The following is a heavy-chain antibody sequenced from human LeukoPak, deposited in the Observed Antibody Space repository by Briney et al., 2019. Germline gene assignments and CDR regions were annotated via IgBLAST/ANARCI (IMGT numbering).Heavy chain of an antibody. CDR2: IYYSGST. CDR1: GGSISRYY. V-gene: IGHV4-39*07. D-gene: IGHD3-22*01. J-gene: IGHJ3*02. CDR3: ARDRLLMYDSGGYYLSDAFDI. Sequence: SETLSLTCTVSGGSISRYYWGWIRQPPGKGLEWIGSIYYSGSTYYNPSLKSRVTISVDTSKNQFSLKLSSVTAADTAVYYCARDRLLMYDSGGYYLSDAFDIWGQGTMVTVSS.